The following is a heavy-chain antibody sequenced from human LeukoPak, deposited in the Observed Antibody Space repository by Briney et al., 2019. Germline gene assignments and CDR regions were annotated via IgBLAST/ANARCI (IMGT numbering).Heavy chain of an antibody. D-gene: IGHD1-26*01. V-gene: IGHV3-23*01. CDR1: RFTFSTYA. Sequence: GGSLRLSCAASRFTFSTYAMSWVRQAPGKGLEWISTIANDGGSTYYADSVKGRFTISRDNSKNTLYLQMNSLRAEDTAVYYCARESAGATWGHFDYWGQGTLVTVSS. J-gene: IGHJ4*02. CDR2: IANDGGST. CDR3: ARESAGATWGHFDY.